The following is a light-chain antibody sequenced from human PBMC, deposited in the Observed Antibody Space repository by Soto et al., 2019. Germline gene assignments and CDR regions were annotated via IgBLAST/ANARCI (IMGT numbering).Light chain of an antibody. CDR3: QSYDSTLSGYV. CDR1: SSNLGAPYD. Sequence: QSVLLQPHSVSGAPGQTVIISCRWSSSNLGAPYDVNWFRQLPGTVPKLLIYGNNNRPSGVPDRFSGSKSGTSASLAITRLQAEDEADYYCQSYDSTLSGYVFGTGTKVTVL. CDR2: GNN. V-gene: IGLV1-40*01. J-gene: IGLJ1*01.